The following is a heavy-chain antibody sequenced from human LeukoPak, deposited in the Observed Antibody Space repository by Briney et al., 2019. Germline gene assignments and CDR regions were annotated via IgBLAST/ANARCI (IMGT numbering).Heavy chain of an antibody. D-gene: IGHD3-22*01. CDR2: INWNGGST. V-gene: IGHV3-20*04. CDR1: GFTFDDYG. CDR3: ARDDSPVNYYYESSGYLPHALDI. Sequence: GGSLRLSCAASGFTFDDYGVSWVRQAPGKGREWVSGINWNGGSTGYADCVEGRFPISRDNAKNSVYVQVKSLRGEDTSVYYCARDDSPVNYYYESSGYLPHALDIWRQRTMVTVSS. J-gene: IGHJ3*02.